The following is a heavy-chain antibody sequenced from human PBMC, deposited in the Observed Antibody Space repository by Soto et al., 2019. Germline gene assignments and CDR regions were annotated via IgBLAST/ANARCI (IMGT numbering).Heavy chain of an antibody. D-gene: IGHD2-15*01. Sequence: WASVKVSCKASGYTFTSYYMHWVRQAPGQGLEWMGIINPSGGSTSYAQKFQGRVTMTRDTSTSTVYMELSSLRSEDTAVYYCARGGRIYCSGGSCYLLADAFDIWGQGTMVTVSS. J-gene: IGHJ3*02. CDR3: ARGGRIYCSGGSCYLLADAFDI. CDR1: GYTFTSYY. CDR2: INPSGGST. V-gene: IGHV1-46*01.